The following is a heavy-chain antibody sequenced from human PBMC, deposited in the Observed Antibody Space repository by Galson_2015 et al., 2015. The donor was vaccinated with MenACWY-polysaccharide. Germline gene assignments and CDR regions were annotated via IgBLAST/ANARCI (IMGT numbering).Heavy chain of an antibody. J-gene: IGHJ4*02. V-gene: IGHV3-30-3*01. CDR2: ISYDGSNK. CDR3: ACTLAYCSSTSCYGGVYDY. Sequence: SLRLSCAASGFTFSSFTMHWVRQAPGKGLEWVALISYDGSNKYYADSVKGRFTISRDNSKNTLYLQMNSLRAEDTAVFYCACTLAYCSSTSCYGGVYDYWGQGTLVTVSS. D-gene: IGHD2-2*01. CDR1: GFTFSSFT.